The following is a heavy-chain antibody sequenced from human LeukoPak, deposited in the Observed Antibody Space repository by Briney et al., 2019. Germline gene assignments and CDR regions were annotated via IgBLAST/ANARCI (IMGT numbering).Heavy chain of an antibody. Sequence: GGALRLSCAASGFTFSSYAMSWVRQAPGKGLEWVSAISGTGDKTYYADSVRGRFTISRDNSKNTVYLQMNSLRAEDTAVYYCARGYGSLSTWGQGTLVTVSS. CDR3: ARGYGSLST. J-gene: IGHJ4*02. CDR2: ISGTGDKT. CDR1: GFTFSSYA. V-gene: IGHV3-23*01. D-gene: IGHD6-13*01.